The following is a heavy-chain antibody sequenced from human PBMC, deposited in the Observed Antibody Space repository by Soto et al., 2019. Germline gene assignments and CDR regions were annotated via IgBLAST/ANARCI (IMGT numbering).Heavy chain of an antibody. CDR3: ARGYCSGGSCFPFDY. V-gene: IGHV3-21*01. CDR1: GFTFSSYN. CDR2: ISSSSSYI. J-gene: IGHJ4*02. Sequence: PGGSLRLSCAASGFTFSSYNMNWVRQAPGKGLEWGSSISSSSSYIYYADSVKGRFTISRDKAKNSLYLQMNSLRAEDKAGYYFARGYCSGGSCFPFDYWGQGTLVTSPQ. D-gene: IGHD2-15*01.